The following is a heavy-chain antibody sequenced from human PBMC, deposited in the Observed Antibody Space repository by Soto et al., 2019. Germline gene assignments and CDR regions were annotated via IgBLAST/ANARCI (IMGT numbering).Heavy chain of an antibody. V-gene: IGHV1-69*06. D-gene: IGHD5-18*01. Sequence: RASVKVSCKASGGTFSSYAISWVRQAPGQGLEWMGGIIPIFGTANYAQKFQGRVTITADKSTSTAYMELSSLRSEDTAVYYCARDSGRGYSYGLPFGWGQGTLVTVSS. CDR1: GGTFSSYA. CDR3: ARDSGRGYSYGLPFG. CDR2: IIPIFGTA. J-gene: IGHJ4*02.